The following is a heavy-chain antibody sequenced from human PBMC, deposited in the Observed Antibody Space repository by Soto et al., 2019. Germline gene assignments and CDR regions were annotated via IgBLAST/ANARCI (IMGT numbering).Heavy chain of an antibody. Sequence: PSETLSLTCAVSGGSISSSNWWSWVRQPPGKGLEWIGEIYHSGSTNYNPSLKSRVTISVDKSRNQFSLKLSSVAAADTAVCYCARLMHSSGADYWGQGTLVTVSS. D-gene: IGHD6-19*01. V-gene: IGHV4-4*02. CDR2: IYHSGST. J-gene: IGHJ4*02. CDR3: ARLMHSSGADY. CDR1: GGSISSSNW.